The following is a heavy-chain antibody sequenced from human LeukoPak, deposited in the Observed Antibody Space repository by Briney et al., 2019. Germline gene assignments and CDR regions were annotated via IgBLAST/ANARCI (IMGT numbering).Heavy chain of an antibody. CDR1: GFTFSSYE. D-gene: IGHD2-21*02. CDR3: AKEELPYCGGDCYSSGYFDL. J-gene: IGHJ2*01. CDR2: ISSSGSTI. V-gene: IGHV3-48*03. Sequence: GGSLRLSCAASGFTFSSYEMNWVRQAPGKGLEWVSYISSSGSTIYYADSVKGRFTISRDNSKNTLYLQMNSLRADDTAVYFCAKEELPYCGGDCYSSGYFDLWGRGTLVTVSS.